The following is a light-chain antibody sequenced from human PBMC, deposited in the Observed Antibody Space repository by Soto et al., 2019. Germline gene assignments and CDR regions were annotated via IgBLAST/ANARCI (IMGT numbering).Light chain of an antibody. CDR3: SSYACSNNFAYV. V-gene: IGLV2-8*01. CDR1: SSDIDAYNF. CDR2: EVS. Sequence: QSALTQPPSASGSPGQSVTISCTGASSDIDAYNFVSWYQQHPGKAPKLMIYEVSKRPSGVPDRFSGSKSGNTASLTVSGLQAEDEAHYYCSSYACSNNFAYVFGTGTKLTVL. J-gene: IGLJ1*01.